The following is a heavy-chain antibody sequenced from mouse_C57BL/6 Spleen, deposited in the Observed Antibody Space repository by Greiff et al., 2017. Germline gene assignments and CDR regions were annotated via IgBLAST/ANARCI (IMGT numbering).Heavy chain of an antibody. D-gene: IGHD1-1*01. Sequence: VQLQQSGAELVKPGASVKLSCTASGFNIKDYYMHWVKQRTEQGLEWIGRIDPEDGETKYAPKFQGKATITADTSSNPAYLQLSSLTSEDTAVYYCARSIYYGSSYGGYYYAMDYWGQGTSVTVSS. CDR2: IDPEDGET. V-gene: IGHV14-2*01. CDR3: ARSIYYGSSYGGYYYAMDY. CDR1: GFNIKDYY. J-gene: IGHJ4*01.